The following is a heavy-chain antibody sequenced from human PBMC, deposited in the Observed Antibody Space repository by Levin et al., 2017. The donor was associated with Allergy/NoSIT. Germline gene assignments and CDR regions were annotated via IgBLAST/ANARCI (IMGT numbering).Heavy chain of an antibody. CDR1: GYTFTDQG. J-gene: IGHJ4*02. CDR2: ISAYNGNT. V-gene: IGHV1-18*01. Sequence: GASVKVSCKASGYTFTDQGFSWVRQAPGQGLEWMGWISAYNGNTNYAQKFQGRVTMTTETSTSTAYMELRSLRSDDTAVYYCAREKISADLDYWGQGTLVTVSS. CDR3: AREKISADLDY. D-gene: IGHD2-2*01.